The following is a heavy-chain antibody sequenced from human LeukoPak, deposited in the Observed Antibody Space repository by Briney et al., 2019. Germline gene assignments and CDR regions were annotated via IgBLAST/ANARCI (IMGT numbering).Heavy chain of an antibody. Sequence: SETLSLTCTVSGASISSYYWTWIRQPPGKGLEWIGYIYYSGNGNYNPSLNYNPSLKSRVTISVDTSEKRLSLKLSSVTAADTALYYCARLGEPGSGSYPIDYWGQGTLVTVSS. CDR1: GASISSYY. CDR2: IYYSGNGNYNPSL. V-gene: IGHV4-59*08. J-gene: IGHJ4*02. D-gene: IGHD3-10*01. CDR3: ARLGEPGSGSYPIDY.